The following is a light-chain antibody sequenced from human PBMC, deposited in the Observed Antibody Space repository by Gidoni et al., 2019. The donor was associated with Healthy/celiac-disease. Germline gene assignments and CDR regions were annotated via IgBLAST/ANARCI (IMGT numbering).Light chain of an antibody. V-gene: IGLV2-14*01. CDR3: SSYTSSSTLVV. CDR2: EVS. Sequence: QSALPQPASVSGSPGQSLTISCPGTSSDVGGYNYVSWYQQPPGKAPKLMIYEVSNRPSGVSNRFSGSKSGNTASLTISGLQAEDEADYYCSSYTSSSTLVVFGGGTKLTVL. CDR1: SSDVGGYNY. J-gene: IGLJ2*01.